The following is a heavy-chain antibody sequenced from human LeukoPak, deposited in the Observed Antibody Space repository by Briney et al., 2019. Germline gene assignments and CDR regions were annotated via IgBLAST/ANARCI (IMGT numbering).Heavy chain of an antibody. CDR2: VDPEDGET. CDR3: ATSRKHCSSTSCYVVDY. V-gene: IGHV1-69-2*01. Sequence: ASVKVSCKVSGYTFTDYYMHWVQQAPGKGLEWMGLVDPEDGETIYAEKFQGRVTITADTSTDTAYMELSSLRSEDTAVCYCATSRKHCSSTSCYVVDYWGQGTLVTVSS. D-gene: IGHD2-2*01. J-gene: IGHJ4*02. CDR1: GYTFTDYY.